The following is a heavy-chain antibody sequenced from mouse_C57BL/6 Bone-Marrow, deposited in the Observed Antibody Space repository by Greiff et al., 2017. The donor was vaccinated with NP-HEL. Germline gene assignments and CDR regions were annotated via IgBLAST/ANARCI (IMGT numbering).Heavy chain of an antibody. CDR1: GYTFTNYW. CDR3: ARRLRTNAMDY. V-gene: IGHV1-63*01. D-gene: IGHD1-2*01. J-gene: IGHJ4*01. Sequence: AGAELVRPGTSVKMSCKASGYTFTNYWIGWAKQRPGHGLEWIGDIYPGGGYTNYNEKFKGKATLTADKSSSTAYMQFSSLTSEDSAIYYCARRLRTNAMDYWGQGTSVTVSS. CDR2: IYPGGGYT.